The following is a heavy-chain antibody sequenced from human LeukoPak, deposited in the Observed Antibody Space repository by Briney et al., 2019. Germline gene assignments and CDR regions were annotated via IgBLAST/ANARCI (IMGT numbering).Heavy chain of an antibody. J-gene: IGHJ4*02. D-gene: IGHD4-23*01. Sequence: SETLSLTCTVSGDSMSSSRFCWFWIRQSPGVGLEWIVCIYYNEIKFYSSSLKIRVSMSIVKSWNHLSLKLITVTDADRTCFCCVRRVGGNFLTYFDYWTQGTLVTVYS. CDR1: GDSMSSSRFC. CDR2: IYYNEIK. V-gene: IGHV4-39*07. CDR3: VRRVGGNFLTYFDY.